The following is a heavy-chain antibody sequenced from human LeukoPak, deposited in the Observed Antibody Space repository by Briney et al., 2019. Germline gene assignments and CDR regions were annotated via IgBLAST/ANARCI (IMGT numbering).Heavy chain of an antibody. Sequence: GGSLRLSCAASGFTFSSYAMSWVRQAPGKGLEWVSTFSGTSTNSYADAVKGRFTISRDNSKNTLYLQMNSLRAEDTAVYYCAKVYHSSGWYYWGQGTLVTVSS. D-gene: IGHD6-19*01. CDR2: FSGTSTN. CDR1: GFTFSSYA. V-gene: IGHV3-23*01. CDR3: AKVYHSSGWYY. J-gene: IGHJ4*02.